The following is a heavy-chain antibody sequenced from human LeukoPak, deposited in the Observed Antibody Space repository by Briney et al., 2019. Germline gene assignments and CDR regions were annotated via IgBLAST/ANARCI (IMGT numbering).Heavy chain of an antibody. V-gene: IGHV1-2*02. J-gene: IGHJ4*02. CDR2: INANTGGT. Sequence: ASVKVSCKASGYTFTGYYLDWVRQAPGQGLEWMGWINANTGGTNYAQKFQGKFTMTRDTSITTVYMELSRLAFDDTAVYFCARIGYSSTFDYWGQGTLVTVSS. CDR3: ARIGYSSTFDY. D-gene: IGHD6-13*01. CDR1: GYTFTGYY.